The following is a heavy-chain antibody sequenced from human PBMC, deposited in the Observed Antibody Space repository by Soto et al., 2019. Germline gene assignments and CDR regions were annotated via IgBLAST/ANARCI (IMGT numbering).Heavy chain of an antibody. CDR2: ISGSGGST. CDR3: AKTEGGLGPTLRFLEWLYYFDY. V-gene: IGHV3-23*01. CDR1: GFTFSSYA. D-gene: IGHD3-3*01. Sequence: PGGSLRLSCAASGFTFSSYAMSWVRQAPGKGLEWVSAISGSGGSTYYADYVKGRFTISRDNSKNTLYLQMNSLRAEDTAVYYCAKTEGGLGPTLRFLEWLYYFDYWGQGTLVTVSS. J-gene: IGHJ4*02.